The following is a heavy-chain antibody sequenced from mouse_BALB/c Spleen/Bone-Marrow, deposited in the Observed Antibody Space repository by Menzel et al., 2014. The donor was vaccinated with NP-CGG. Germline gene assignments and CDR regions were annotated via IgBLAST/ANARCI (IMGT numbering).Heavy chain of an antibody. Sequence: VQLQQSGAELVKPGASVKLSCTASGFNIKDTYMHWVKQRPEQGLEWIGRIDPANGNTKYDPKFQGKATITSDTSSNTAYLQLSSLTSEDTAVYYCARYYYGYYFDYWGQGTTLTVSS. D-gene: IGHD1-2*01. CDR3: ARYYYGYYFDY. CDR2: IDPANGNT. CDR1: GFNIKDTY. V-gene: IGHV14-3*02. J-gene: IGHJ2*01.